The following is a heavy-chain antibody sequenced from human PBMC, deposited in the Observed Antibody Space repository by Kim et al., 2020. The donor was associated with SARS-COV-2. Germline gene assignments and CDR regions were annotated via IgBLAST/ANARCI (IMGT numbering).Heavy chain of an antibody. V-gene: IGHV1-2*02. CDR1: GYTFTGYY. D-gene: IGHD3-3*01. Sequence: ASVKVSCKASGYTFTGYYMHWVRQAPGQGLEWMGWINPNSGGTNYAQKFQGRVTMTRDTSISTAYMELSRLRSDDTAVYYCARDSGTYYDFWSGYSGYGMDVWGQGTTVPVSS. J-gene: IGHJ6*02. CDR3: ARDSGTYYDFWSGYSGYGMDV. CDR2: INPNSGGT.